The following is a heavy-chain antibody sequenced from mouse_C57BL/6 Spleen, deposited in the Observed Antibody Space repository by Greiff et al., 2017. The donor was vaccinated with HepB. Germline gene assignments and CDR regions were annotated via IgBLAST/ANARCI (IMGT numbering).Heavy chain of an antibody. CDR2: INPYNGGT. V-gene: IGHV1-19*01. CDR3: AHYYGNFSWFAY. CDR1: GYTFTDYY. D-gene: IGHD2-1*01. Sequence: EVKLMESGPVLVKPGASVKMSCKASGYTFTDYYMNWVKQSHGKSLEWIGVINPYNGGTSYNQKFKGKATLTVDKSSSTAYMELNSLTSEDSAVYYCAHYYGNFSWFAYWGQGTLVTVSA. J-gene: IGHJ3*01.